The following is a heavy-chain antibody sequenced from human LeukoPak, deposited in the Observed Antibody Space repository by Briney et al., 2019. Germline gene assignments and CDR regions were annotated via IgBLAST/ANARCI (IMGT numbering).Heavy chain of an antibody. V-gene: IGHV3-23*01. CDR3: TKRVPYSSSSVYFDY. CDR1: GFTFRTYG. Sequence: GGSLRLSCAASGFTFRTYGMNWVRQAPGKGLEWGSAVTDTGDGTYYADSVKGRFTISRDNSKNTVYLQMHSLRVEDTAVYYCTKRVPYSSSSVYFDYWGQGTLVTVSS. J-gene: IGHJ4*02. D-gene: IGHD6-6*01. CDR2: VTDTGDGT.